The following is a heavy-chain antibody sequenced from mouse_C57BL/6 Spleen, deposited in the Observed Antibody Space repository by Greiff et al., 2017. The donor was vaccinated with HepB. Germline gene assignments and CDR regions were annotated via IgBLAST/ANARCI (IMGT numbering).Heavy chain of an antibody. D-gene: IGHD2-2*01. V-gene: IGHV1-69*01. J-gene: IGHJ3*01. CDR1: GYTFTSYW. CDR2: IDPSDSYT. Sequence: VQLQQPGAELVMPGASVKLSCKASGYTFTSYWMHWVKQRPGQGLEWIGEIDPSDSYTNYNQKFKGKSTLTVDKSSSTAYMQLSSLTSEDSAVYYCARSFYYGYDGVFAYWGQGTLVTVSA. CDR3: ARSFYYGYDGVFAY.